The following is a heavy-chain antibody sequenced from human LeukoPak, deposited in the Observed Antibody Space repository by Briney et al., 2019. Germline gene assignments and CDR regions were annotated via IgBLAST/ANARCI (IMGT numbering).Heavy chain of an antibody. V-gene: IGHV4-59*12. CDR2: IYYSGST. CDR1: GGSISSYY. J-gene: IGHJ3*02. Sequence: SETLSLTCTVSGGSISSYYWSWIRQPPGKGLEWIGYIYYSGSTNYNPSLKSRVTISVDTSKNQFSLKLSSVTAADTAVYHCATLYDFWSGYQDDAFDIWGQGTMVTVSS. CDR3: ATLYDFWSGYQDDAFDI. D-gene: IGHD3-3*01.